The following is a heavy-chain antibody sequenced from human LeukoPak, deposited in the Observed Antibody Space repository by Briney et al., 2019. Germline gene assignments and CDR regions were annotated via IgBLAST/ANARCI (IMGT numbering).Heavy chain of an antibody. Sequence: PSETLSLTCTVSGGSISSSSYYWGWIRQPPGRGLEWIGYIYYSGSTNYSPSLKSRVTISVDTSKNQFSLKLSSVTAADTAVYYCARDLGDSSGWYGDAFDIWGQGTMVTVSS. D-gene: IGHD6-19*01. V-gene: IGHV4-61*05. CDR3: ARDLGDSSGWYGDAFDI. J-gene: IGHJ3*02. CDR2: IYYSGST. CDR1: GGSISSSSYY.